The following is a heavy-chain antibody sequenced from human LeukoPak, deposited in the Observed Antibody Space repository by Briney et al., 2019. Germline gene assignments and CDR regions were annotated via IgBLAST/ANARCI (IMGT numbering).Heavy chain of an antibody. D-gene: IGHD2-2*02. V-gene: IGHV3-23*01. CDR2: ISGSGGST. J-gene: IGHJ6*03. CDR3: AKVWGDIVVVPAAIKGPYYYYYMDV. CDR1: GFTFSSYA. Sequence: PGGSLRLSCAASGFTFSSYAMSWVRQAPGKGLEWVSAISGSGGSTYYADSVKGRFTISRDNSKNTLYLQMNSLRAEDTAVYYCAKVWGDIVVVPAAIKGPYYYYYMDVWGKGTTVTASS.